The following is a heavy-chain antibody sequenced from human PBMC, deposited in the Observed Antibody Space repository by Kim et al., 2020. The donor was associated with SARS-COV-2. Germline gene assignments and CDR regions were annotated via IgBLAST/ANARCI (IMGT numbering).Heavy chain of an antibody. J-gene: IGHJ4*02. CDR2: ISGSGGST. CDR3: AKDQGVYGDYEEGREVGDY. CDR1: GFTFSSYA. Sequence: GGSLRLSCAASGFTFSSYAMSWVRQAPGKGLEWVSAISGSGGSTYYADSVKGRFTISRDNSKNTLYLQMNSLRAEDTAVYYCAKDQGVYGDYEEGREVGDYWGQGTLVTVSS. D-gene: IGHD4-17*01. V-gene: IGHV3-23*01.